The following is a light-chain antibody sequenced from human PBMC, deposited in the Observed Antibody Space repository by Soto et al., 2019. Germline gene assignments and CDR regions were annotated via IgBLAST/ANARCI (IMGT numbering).Light chain of an antibody. CDR2: SSS. J-gene: IGKJ4*01. Sequence: DIQMTQSPSSLAASIGDRVTIACRASEGIGNYLAWYQQKPGKVPKLLIYSSSTLQSGVPSRFSGGGSGTDFTLTISSLQPADVATYYCQKYNTAPLTFGGGTKVEI. V-gene: IGKV1-27*01. CDR3: QKYNTAPLT. CDR1: EGIGNY.